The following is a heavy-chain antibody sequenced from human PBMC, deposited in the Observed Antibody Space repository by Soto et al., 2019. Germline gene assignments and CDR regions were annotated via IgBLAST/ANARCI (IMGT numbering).Heavy chain of an antibody. Sequence: GGSLRLSCAASGFTFSSYAMHWVRQAPGKGLEWVAVISYDGSNKYYADSVKGRFTISRDNSKNTLYLQMNSLRAEDTAVYYCARNTNAFDIWGQGTMVTVSS. CDR2: ISYDGSNK. CDR3: ARNTNAFDI. V-gene: IGHV3-30-3*01. J-gene: IGHJ3*02. CDR1: GFTFSSYA.